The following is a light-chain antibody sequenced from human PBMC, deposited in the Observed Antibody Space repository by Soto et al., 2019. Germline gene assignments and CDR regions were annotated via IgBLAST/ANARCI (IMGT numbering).Light chain of an antibody. V-gene: IGKV3-20*01. J-gene: IGKJ1*01. Sequence: EIVMTQSPGTLSVSPGERATLSCRACLSVVSTLSWYQHKPGQAPRLLINGASSRTTDIPNRFSGSGSGTDFTLTISRLEPEDFAVYYCQQYGNSPQTFGQGTKVDIK. CDR1: LSVVST. CDR3: QQYGNSPQT. CDR2: GAS.